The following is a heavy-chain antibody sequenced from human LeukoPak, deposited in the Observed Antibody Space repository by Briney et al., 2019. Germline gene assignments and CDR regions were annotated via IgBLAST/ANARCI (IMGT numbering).Heavy chain of an antibody. J-gene: IGHJ4*02. V-gene: IGHV3-23*01. CDR1: GFTFSSYA. Sequence: GGSLLLSCAASGFTFSSYAMSWVRPAPGKGLEWVSAISGSGGSTYYSDSVKGRFTISRDNSKNTLYLQMNSLRAEDTAVYYCAKGTVWFGELLYPDYWGQGTLVTVSS. D-gene: IGHD3-10*01. CDR3: AKGTVWFGELLYPDY. CDR2: ISGSGGST.